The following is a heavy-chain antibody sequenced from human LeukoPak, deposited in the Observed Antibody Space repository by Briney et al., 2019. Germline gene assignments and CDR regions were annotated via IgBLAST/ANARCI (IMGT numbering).Heavy chain of an antibody. CDR3: AKSHGYSYGFDY. V-gene: IGHV3-23*01. CDR2: MSGSGGST. D-gene: IGHD5-18*01. CDR1: GFSFSSYA. Sequence: GGSLRLSCAASGFSFSSYAMSWVRQAPGKGLEWVSVMSGSGGSTYYADSVKGRFTISRDNSKNTLYLQMNSLRAEDTAVYYCAKSHGYSYGFDYWGQGTLVTVSS. J-gene: IGHJ4*02.